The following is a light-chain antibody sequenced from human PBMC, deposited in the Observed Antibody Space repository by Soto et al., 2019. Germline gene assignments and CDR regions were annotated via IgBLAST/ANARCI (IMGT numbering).Light chain of an antibody. CDR1: QSVSSSY. V-gene: IGKV3-20*01. J-gene: IGKJ2*01. CDR2: GAS. Sequence: EIVLTQSPGTLSLSPGERATLSCRASQSVSSSYLAWYQQKPGQAPRLLIYGASSRATGIPDRFSGSGSGTEFSLTIRRLEPEDFAEYYCQQYGSSPMYTFGQGTKLAIK. CDR3: QQYGSSPMYT.